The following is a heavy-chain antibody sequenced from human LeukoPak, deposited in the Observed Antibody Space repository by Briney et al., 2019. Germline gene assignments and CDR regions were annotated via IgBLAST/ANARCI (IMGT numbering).Heavy chain of an antibody. CDR1: GGTSNSHA. J-gene: IGHJ4*02. Sequence: ASVKVSCKASGGTSNSHAISWVRQAPGQGLEWMGRIIPNLGTTNRAQNFQDRVTLTADKSTNTAYMELTSLTSDDAAVYYCATTNDGGGYQWGDFFDFWGQGTLVTVSS. CDR3: ATTNDGGGYQWGDFFDF. CDR2: IIPNLGTT. D-gene: IGHD3-22*01. V-gene: IGHV1-69*04.